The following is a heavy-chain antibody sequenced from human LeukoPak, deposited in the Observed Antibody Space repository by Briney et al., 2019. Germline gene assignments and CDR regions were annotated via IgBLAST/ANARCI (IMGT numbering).Heavy chain of an antibody. Sequence: PSETLSLTCTVSGGSISSISYYWGWFRQPPGKGLGGIGSIYYSGSTYYNPSLKSRVTISADTSKNQFSLKLSSVTAADTAVYYCARARDYDILLFDPWGQGTLVTVSS. J-gene: IGHJ5*02. V-gene: IGHV4-39*07. D-gene: IGHD3-9*01. CDR3: ARARDYDILLFDP. CDR2: IYYSGST. CDR1: GGSISSISYY.